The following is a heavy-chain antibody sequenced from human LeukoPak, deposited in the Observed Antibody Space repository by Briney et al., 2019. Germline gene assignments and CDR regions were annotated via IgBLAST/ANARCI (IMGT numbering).Heavy chain of an antibody. D-gene: IGHD6-13*01. CDR1: GFTFSSYS. J-gene: IGHJ4*02. V-gene: IGHV3-48*04. CDR3: ARDPGYSSSWYYFDY. CDR2: ISSSSTI. Sequence: PGGSLRLSCAASGFTFSSYSMNWVRQAPGKGLEWVSYISSSSTIYYADSVKGRFTISRDNAKNSLYLQMNSLRAEDTAVYYCARDPGYSSSWYYFDYWGQGTLVTVSS.